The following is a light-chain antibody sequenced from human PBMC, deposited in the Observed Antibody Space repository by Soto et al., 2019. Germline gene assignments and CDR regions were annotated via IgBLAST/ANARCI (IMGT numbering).Light chain of an antibody. J-gene: IGLJ1*01. V-gene: IGLV2-14*01. CDR2: EVS. CDR3: SSYSSSSTLYV. Sequence: LTQPASVSGSPGQSITISCTGSTSNVGGHNYVSWYQQHAGKAPQLMIYEVSNRPSGVSNRFSGSKSGNTASLTISGLQAEDEADYYCSSYSSSSTLYVFGTGTKVTVL. CDR1: TSNVGGHNY.